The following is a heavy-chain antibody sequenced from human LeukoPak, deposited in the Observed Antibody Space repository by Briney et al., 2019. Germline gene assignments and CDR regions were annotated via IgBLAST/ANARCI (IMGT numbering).Heavy chain of an antibody. J-gene: IGHJ4*02. V-gene: IGHV3-7*03. D-gene: IGHD4-17*01. Sequence: PGGSLRLSCAASGFTFGSYWMSWVRQAPGKGLEWVANIKQDESGKYYVDSVKGRFSISRDNARNSLYLQINSLRAEDTAVYHCARGNDYGDHVGIYFDSWGQGTLVTVSS. CDR2: IKQDESGK. CDR1: GFTFGSYW. CDR3: ARGNDYGDHVGIYFDS.